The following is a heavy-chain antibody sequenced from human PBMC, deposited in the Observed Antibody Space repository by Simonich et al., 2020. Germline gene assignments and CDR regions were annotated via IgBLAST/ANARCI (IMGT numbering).Heavy chain of an antibody. V-gene: IGHV1-18*01. CDR3: ARASRGTWWYYYFDY. J-gene: IGHJ4*02. CDR1: GYTFTSYG. D-gene: IGHD2-15*01. CDR2: ITAYNGNT. Sequence: QVQLVQSGAEVKKPGASVKVSCKASGYTFTSYGISWVRQAPGQGLEGMGWITAYNGNTNYAKKLQGRVTMTTDTSTSTAYMELRSLRSDDTAVYYCARASRGTWWYYYFDYWGQGTLVTVSS.